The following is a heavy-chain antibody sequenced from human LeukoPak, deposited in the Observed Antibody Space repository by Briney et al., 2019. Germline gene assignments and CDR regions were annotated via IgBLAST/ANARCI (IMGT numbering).Heavy chain of an antibody. CDR2: ISGSGGST. J-gene: IGHJ4*02. CDR3: AKDSYDSSGSRYDY. V-gene: IGHV3-23*01. D-gene: IGHD3-22*01. Sequence: GGSLRLSCGASGFTFSSYAMSWVRQAPGKGLEWVSAISGSGGSTWFADSVKGRFTISRDNSKNTLYLQMNSLRAEDTAVYYCAKDSYDSSGSRYDYWGQGTLVTVSS. CDR1: GFTFSSYA.